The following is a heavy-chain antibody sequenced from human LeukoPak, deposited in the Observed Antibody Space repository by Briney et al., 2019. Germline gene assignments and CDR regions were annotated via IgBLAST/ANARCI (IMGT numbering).Heavy chain of an antibody. CDR1: GYTFTSYY. Sequence: RASVKVSCKASGYTFTSYYMHWVRQAPGQGLEWMGIINPSGGSTSYAQKFQGRVTMTRNTSISTAYMELSSLRSEDTAVYYCARGPTMIVVVITGTYYFDYWGQGTLVTVSS. D-gene: IGHD3-22*01. CDR3: ARGPTMIVVVITGTYYFDY. J-gene: IGHJ4*02. V-gene: IGHV1-46*01. CDR2: INPSGGST.